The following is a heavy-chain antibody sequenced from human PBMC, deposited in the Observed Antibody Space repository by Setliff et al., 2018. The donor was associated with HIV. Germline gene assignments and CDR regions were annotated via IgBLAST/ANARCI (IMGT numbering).Heavy chain of an antibody. CDR3: ARHSGVASPNWFDP. CDR1: GGSISGHY. D-gene: IGHD3-10*01. Sequence: TSETLSLTCTVSGGSISGHYWSWIRQPPGRGLEWIGYIYSSGSTNFNPPLQSRVTISVDTSKNQFSLKLSSVTAADTAVYYCARHSGVASPNWFDPWGQGTLVTSPQ. CDR2: IYSSGST. V-gene: IGHV4-4*09. J-gene: IGHJ5*02.